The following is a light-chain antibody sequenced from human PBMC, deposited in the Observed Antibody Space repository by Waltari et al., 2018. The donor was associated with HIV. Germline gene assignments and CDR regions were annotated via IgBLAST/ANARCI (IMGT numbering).Light chain of an antibody. CDR1: NGDVGGYNY. CDR2: DVP. V-gene: IGLV2-11*01. CDR3: CSFAGGYTVV. Sequence: QSALPQHRSVSASPGQSVTIPCTVTNGDVGGYNYVSGYQQHPAKAPKAIIYDVPNPPPGVPDRVSGSQSRNTASLTISGLQAEDEADYYCCSFAGGYTVVFGGGTNLTVL. J-gene: IGLJ3*02.